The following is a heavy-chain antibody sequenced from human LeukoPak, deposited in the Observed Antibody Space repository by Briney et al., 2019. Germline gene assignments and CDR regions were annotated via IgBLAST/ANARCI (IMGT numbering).Heavy chain of an antibody. CDR2: IYTSGST. CDR1: DGSISSYY. J-gene: IGHJ4*02. CDR3: AALDTAMLYDY. V-gene: IGHV4-4*07. Sequence: PSETLSLTCTVSDGSISSYYWSWIRQPAGKGLEWIGRIYTSGSTNYNPSLKSRVTISVDKSKNQFSLKLSSVTAADTAVYYCAALDTAMLYDYWGQGTLVTVSS. D-gene: IGHD5-18*01.